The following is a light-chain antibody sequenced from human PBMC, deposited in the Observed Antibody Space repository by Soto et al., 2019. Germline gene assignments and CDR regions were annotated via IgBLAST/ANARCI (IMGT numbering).Light chain of an antibody. CDR3: QVRESPSDHSVV. J-gene: IGLJ3*02. Sequence: SYQLTQLTSVSVAPGQTASITCGGDNIGIKAVHWYKQKAGRAPELVVYSDRDRPSGIPGRFSGSNSGSTATLTISRVEAGDEADYYCQVRESPSDHSVVFGGGTQVTVL. V-gene: IGLV3-21*02. CDR1: NIGIKA. CDR2: SDR.